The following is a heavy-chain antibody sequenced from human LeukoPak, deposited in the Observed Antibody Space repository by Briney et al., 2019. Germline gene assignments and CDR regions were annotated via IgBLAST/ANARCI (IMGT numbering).Heavy chain of an antibody. CDR1: GGSFSGYY. Sequence: PSETLSLTCAVYGGSFSGYYWTWIRQPPGKGLEWIGEINHSGSTTYKPSLKSRVTISVDTSKNHFSLRLTSVTAADTAVYYCAREPCSTSCHRSWYFDYWGQGTLVTVSS. V-gene: IGHV4-34*01. J-gene: IGHJ4*02. CDR3: AREPCSTSCHRSWYFDY. D-gene: IGHD2-2*01. CDR2: INHSGST.